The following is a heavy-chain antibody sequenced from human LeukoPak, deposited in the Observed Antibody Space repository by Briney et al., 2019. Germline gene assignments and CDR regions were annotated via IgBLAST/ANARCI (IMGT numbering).Heavy chain of an antibody. V-gene: IGHV1-69*13. D-gene: IGHD3-10*01. Sequence: ASVKVSCKASGGTFSSYAISWVRQAPGQGLEWMGGIIPIFGTANYAQKFQGRVTITADESTSTAYMELSSLRSQDKAVYYCARAASRIGELSKIPFDYWGQGTLVTVSS. J-gene: IGHJ4*02. CDR3: ARAASRIGELSKIPFDY. CDR1: GGTFSSYA. CDR2: IIPIFGTA.